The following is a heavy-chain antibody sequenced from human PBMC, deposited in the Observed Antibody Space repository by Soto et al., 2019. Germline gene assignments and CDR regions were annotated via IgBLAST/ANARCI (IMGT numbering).Heavy chain of an antibody. Sequence: SETLSLTCTVSGGSISSNYWTWIWQPPGKGLEWIGYVYNSGSTNYNPSLKSRVTISEDTSKSQFSLKVNSMTAADTAVYYCARYRREAVAGYTLDNWGQGILVTVSS. CDR2: VYNSGST. CDR1: GGSISSNY. CDR3: ARYRREAVAGYTLDN. V-gene: IGHV4-59*01. D-gene: IGHD6-13*01. J-gene: IGHJ4*02.